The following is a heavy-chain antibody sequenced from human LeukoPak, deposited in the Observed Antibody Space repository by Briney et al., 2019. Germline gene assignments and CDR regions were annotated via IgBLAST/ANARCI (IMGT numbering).Heavy chain of an antibody. D-gene: IGHD1-26*01. J-gene: IGHJ4*02. V-gene: IGHV6-1*01. CDR1: GDSVSSNSAS. Sequence: SQTLSLTCAISGDSVSSNSASWNWIRQSPSRGLEWLGRTYYRSKWYNDYAVSVKSRITINPDTSKNQFSLQLNSVSPEDTAVYYCARALVRLGQWELHVFDYWGQGTLLTVSS. CDR2: TYYRSKWYN. CDR3: ARALVRLGQWELHVFDY.